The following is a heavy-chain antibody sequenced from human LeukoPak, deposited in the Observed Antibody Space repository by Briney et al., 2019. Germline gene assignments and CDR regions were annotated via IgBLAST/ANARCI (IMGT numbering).Heavy chain of an antibody. J-gene: IGHJ4*02. CDR1: GYSISSGYY. V-gene: IGHV4-38-2*02. Sequence: SETLSLTCTVSGYSISSGYYWGWIRQPPGKGLEWIGSIYHSGSTYYNPSLKSRVTMSVDTSKNQFSLKLSSVTAADTAVYYCASGAIAVAGGLDYWGQGTLVTVSS. D-gene: IGHD6-19*01. CDR3: ASGAIAVAGGLDY. CDR2: IYHSGST.